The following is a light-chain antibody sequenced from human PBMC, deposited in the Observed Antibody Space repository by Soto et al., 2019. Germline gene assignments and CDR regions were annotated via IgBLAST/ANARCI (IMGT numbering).Light chain of an antibody. CDR1: QSVSSN. CDR2: DAS. V-gene: IGKV3-15*01. CDR3: QQYDDWPET. J-gene: IGKJ1*01. Sequence: EKVMTQSPATLSVSPGERATLSCRASQSVSSNLAWYQQKPGQAPRLLIYDASTRATGIPARFSGSGSGTEFTLTISSLQSEDLAVYYCQQYDDWPETFGQGTEVDI.